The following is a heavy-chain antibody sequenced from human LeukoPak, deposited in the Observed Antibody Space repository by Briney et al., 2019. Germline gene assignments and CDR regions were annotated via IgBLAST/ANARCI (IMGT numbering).Heavy chain of an antibody. J-gene: IGHJ5*02. V-gene: IGHV4-34*01. Sequence: SETLSLTCAVSGGSFSGYYYSWLRQPPGKGLEWIGEVSHSGTTNYNSSLKSRVSMSGGASSTQFSLIMTSVTAADTAVYYCATSGWNGGGGFDPWGQGTLVIVSS. CDR1: GGSFSGYY. D-gene: IGHD3-16*01. CDR3: ATSGWNGGGGFDP. CDR2: VSHSGTT.